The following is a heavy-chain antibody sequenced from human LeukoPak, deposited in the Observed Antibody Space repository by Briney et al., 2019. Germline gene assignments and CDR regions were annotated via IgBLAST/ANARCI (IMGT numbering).Heavy chain of an antibody. CDR3: AKDRDSSSWYDQFFDY. CDR1: GFTFRSYN. D-gene: IGHD6-13*01. V-gene: IGHV3-30*07. J-gene: IGHJ4*02. CDR2: ISYDGSNK. Sequence: GGSLRLSCAASGFTFRSYNMHWVRQAPGKGLEWVAVISYDGSNKYYADSVKGRFTISRDNSKNTLYLQMNSLRAEDTAVYYCAKDRDSSSWYDQFFDYWGQGTLVTVSS.